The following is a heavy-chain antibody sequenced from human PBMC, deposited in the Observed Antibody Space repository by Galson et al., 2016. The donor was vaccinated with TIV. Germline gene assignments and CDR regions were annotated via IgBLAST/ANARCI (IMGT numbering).Heavy chain of an antibody. CDR1: GFTVSNNY. CDR2: IYSTGRT. Sequence: SLRLSCAASGFTVSNNYMRWVRQAPGKGLEWVSIIYSTGRTHYADSVKGRFTISRDNSKNTLFLQMNSLRAEDTAVYFCARGGRYYPLYFDFWGLGTLVTVSS. V-gene: IGHV3-53*01. J-gene: IGHJ4*02. CDR3: ARGGRYYPLYFDF. D-gene: IGHD3-10*01.